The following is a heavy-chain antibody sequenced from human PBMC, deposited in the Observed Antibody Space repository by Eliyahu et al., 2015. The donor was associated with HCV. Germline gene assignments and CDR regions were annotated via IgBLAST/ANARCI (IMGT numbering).Heavy chain of an antibody. J-gene: IGHJ6*02. CDR1: GGTFSSYA. CDR2: IPAVFWIA. Sequence: QVQLAQSGDEVKKPGSSVKVSCQASGGTFSSYAISWVRQAPGQGLEGGGRIPAVFWIAKYAERFHGRVTITADDSTNTGYMELSSLTSGDTAVYYCARDRDCGGDCYPPGGLDVWGQGTTVTVSS. D-gene: IGHD2-21*02. V-gene: IGHV1-69*18. CDR3: ARDRDCGGDCYPPGGLDV.